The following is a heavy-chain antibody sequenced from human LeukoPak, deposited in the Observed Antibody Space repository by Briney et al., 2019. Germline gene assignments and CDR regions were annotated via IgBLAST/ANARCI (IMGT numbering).Heavy chain of an antibody. J-gene: IGHJ4*02. CDR2: INPNSGGT. V-gene: IGHV1-2*02. D-gene: IGHD2-21*02. CDR1: GYTFTGYY. Sequence: ASVKVSCKASGYTFTGYYMHWVRQVPGQGLEWMGWINPNSGGTNYAQKFQGRVTMTRDTSISTAYMELSRLRSDDTAVYYCARVGRGDWYYFDYWGQGTLVTVSS. CDR3: ARVGRGDWYYFDY.